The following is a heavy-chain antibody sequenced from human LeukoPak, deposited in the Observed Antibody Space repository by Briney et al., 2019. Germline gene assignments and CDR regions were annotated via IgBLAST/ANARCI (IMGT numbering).Heavy chain of an antibody. Sequence: SVKVSCKASGGTFSSYAISWVRQAPGQGLEWTGRIIPIFGTANYAQKFQGRVTITTDESTSTAYMELSSLRSEDTAVYYCARVGYYYDSSADEGYFDYWGQGTLVTVSS. V-gene: IGHV1-69*05. CDR2: IIPIFGTA. J-gene: IGHJ4*02. D-gene: IGHD3-22*01. CDR3: ARVGYYYDSSADEGYFDY. CDR1: GGTFSSYA.